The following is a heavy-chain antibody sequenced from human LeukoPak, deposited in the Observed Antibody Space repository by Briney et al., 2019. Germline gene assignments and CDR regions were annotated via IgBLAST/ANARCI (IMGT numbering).Heavy chain of an antibody. CDR1: GGSISSYY. J-gene: IGHJ5*02. V-gene: IGHV4-59*01. Sequence: TSETLSLTCTVSGGSISSYYWSWIRKPPGKGLEWIGYIYHSGSTNYNPSLKSRVTISEDTSKNQFSLKLSSVTAADTAVYYCARDLAAAGTIDPWGQGTRVTVSS. D-gene: IGHD6-13*01. CDR2: IYHSGST. CDR3: ARDLAAAGTIDP.